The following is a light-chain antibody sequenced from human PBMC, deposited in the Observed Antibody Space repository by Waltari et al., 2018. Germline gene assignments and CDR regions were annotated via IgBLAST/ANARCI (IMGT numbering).Light chain of an antibody. J-gene: IGLJ2*01. CDR2: EGS. CDR1: SSVVGGYNL. CDR3: CSYAGSSTLL. V-gene: IGLV2-23*01. Sequence: QPALTHLPPGLGLPGRSSPSPSRGTSSVVGGYNLITCYQQHPGNAPKLMIYEGSKRPSGVSNRFSGSKSGNTASLTISGLQAEDEADYYCCSYAGSSTLLFGGGTKVTVL.